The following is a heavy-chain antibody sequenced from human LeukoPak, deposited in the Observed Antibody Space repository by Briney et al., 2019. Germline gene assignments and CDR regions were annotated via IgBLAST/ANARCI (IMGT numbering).Heavy chain of an antibody. CDR1: GFRFSDYY. Sequence: GGSLRLSCVVSGFRFSDYYMSWIRQTPGKGLEFISYFSGSGDAIYYTDSVKGRFTISRDNAKNSLYLQLDSLSAEDTAVYYCASLYDSTGFCFDYWGQGALVTVSS. J-gene: IGHJ4*02. V-gene: IGHV3-11*01. CDR3: ASLYDSTGFCFDY. CDR2: FSGSGDAI. D-gene: IGHD3-22*01.